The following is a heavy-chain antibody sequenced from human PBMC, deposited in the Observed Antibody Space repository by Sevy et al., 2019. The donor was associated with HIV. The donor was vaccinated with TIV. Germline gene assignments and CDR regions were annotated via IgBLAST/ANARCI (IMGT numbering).Heavy chain of an antibody. CDR1: GFTFSNYG. CDR3: AKTFAIFGVLMSPDFDP. Sequence: GGSLRLSCAASGFTFSNYGMHWVRQAPGKGLEWMAVIWYDGSYEYYADSVKGRFTISRDNAKSTLYLQMNRLRAEDTAVYYCAKTFAIFGVLMSPDFDPWGQGTLVTVSS. J-gene: IGHJ5*02. CDR2: IWYDGSYE. V-gene: IGHV3-33*06. D-gene: IGHD3-3*01.